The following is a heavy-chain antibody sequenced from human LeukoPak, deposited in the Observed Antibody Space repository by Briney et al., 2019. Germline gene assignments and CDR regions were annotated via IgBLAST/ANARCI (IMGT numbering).Heavy chain of an antibody. D-gene: IGHD3-10*01. CDR3: ASLGSNYFDY. V-gene: IGHV4-39*01. Sequence: SETLSLTCIVSGGSISSSSYNWGWIRQPPGKGLEWIGSIYYSGTTYYNPSLKSRLTISVDTSKNQFSLNLSSVTAADTAVYYCASLGSNYFDYWGQGTLVTVSS. CDR1: GGSISSSSYN. CDR2: IYYSGTT. J-gene: IGHJ4*02.